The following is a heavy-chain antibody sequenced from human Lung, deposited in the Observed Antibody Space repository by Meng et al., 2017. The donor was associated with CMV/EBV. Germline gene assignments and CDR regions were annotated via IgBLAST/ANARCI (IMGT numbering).Heavy chain of an antibody. CDR2: INWNSGST. J-gene: IGHJ6*02. D-gene: IGHD6-13*01. CDR3: ARGLRAAANYYYYGMDV. CDR1: GFTFADYG. V-gene: IGHV3-20*04. Sequence: GESLKISCAASGFTFADYGMSWVRQAPGKGLEWVSGINWNSGSTGFADSVKGRFTISRDNAKNSLYLQMNSLRAEDTALYYCARGLRAAANYYYYGMDVWGQGXTVTVSS.